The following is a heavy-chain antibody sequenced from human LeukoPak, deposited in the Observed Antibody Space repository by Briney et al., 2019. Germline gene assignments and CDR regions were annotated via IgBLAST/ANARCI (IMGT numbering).Heavy chain of an antibody. D-gene: IGHD1-26*01. Sequence: GGSLRLSCAASGFAFSSYTMNWVRQAPGKGLEWVSSISSSRSYIYYADSVKGRFTISRDNAKDSLYLQMNSLRAEDTAVYYCARADGGGSYLNFDYWGQGTLVTVSS. V-gene: IGHV3-21*01. CDR3: ARADGGGSYLNFDY. J-gene: IGHJ4*02. CDR1: GFAFSSYT. CDR2: ISSSRSYI.